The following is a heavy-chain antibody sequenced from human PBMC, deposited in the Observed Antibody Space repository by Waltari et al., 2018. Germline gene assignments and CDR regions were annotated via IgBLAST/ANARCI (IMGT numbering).Heavy chain of an antibody. CDR2: IYYSGST. D-gene: IGHD2-15*01. CDR1: VCSFSSSSYY. CDR3: ARVDIVVDY. V-gene: IGHV4-39*07. J-gene: IGHJ4*02. Sequence: QLQLQESGPGLVKPSEPLSLTCTVPVCSFSSSSYYWGWIRQPPGKGLAWIGSIYYSGSTYYNPSLKSRVTISVDTSKNQFSLKLSSVTAADTAVYYCARVDIVVDYWGQGTLVTVSS.